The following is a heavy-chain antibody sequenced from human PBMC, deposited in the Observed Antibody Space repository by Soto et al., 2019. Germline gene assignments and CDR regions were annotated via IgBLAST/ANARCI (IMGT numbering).Heavy chain of an antibody. CDR2: ISSNGGST. Sequence: GGSLRLSCAASGFTFSSYAMHWVRQAPGKGLEYVSAISSNGGSTYYANSVKGRFTISRDNSKNTLYLQMGSLRAEDMAVYYCARDPYGQDCSSTSCYAAYYMDVWGKGTTVTVSS. J-gene: IGHJ6*03. CDR3: ARDPYGQDCSSTSCYAAYYMDV. V-gene: IGHV3-64*01. D-gene: IGHD2-2*01. CDR1: GFTFSSYA.